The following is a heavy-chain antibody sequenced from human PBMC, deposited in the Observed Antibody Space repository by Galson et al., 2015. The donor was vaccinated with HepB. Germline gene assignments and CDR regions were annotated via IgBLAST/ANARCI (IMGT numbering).Heavy chain of an antibody. CDR3: ASHYGESSEFDS. J-gene: IGHJ4*02. Sequence: QSGPEVTKAGESLSISCKGCGYTFTTCWITWVRQMPGKGLEWMGRIDPSNSYTSYSPSFQGHVTISADKSISTAYVQWSSLKAADSAMYYCASHYGESSEFDSWGQGTLVTVSS. CDR2: IDPSNSYT. D-gene: IGHD3-16*01. V-gene: IGHV5-10-1*01. CDR1: GYTFTTCW.